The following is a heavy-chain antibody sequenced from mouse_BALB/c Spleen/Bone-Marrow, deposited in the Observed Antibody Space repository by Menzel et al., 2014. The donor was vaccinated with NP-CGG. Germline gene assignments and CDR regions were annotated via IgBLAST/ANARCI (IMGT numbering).Heavy chain of an antibody. CDR2: ISYDGSN. D-gene: IGHD2-3*01. V-gene: IGHV3-6*02. CDR3: AMRLLTS. Sequence: EVQLVESGPGLVKPSQSLSLTCSVTGYSITSGYYWNWIRQLPGNKLEWMGYISYDGSNNYNPSLKNRISITRDTSKNQFFLKLNSVTTEDTATYYCAMRLLTSWGQGTLVTVSA. CDR1: GYSITSGYY. J-gene: IGHJ3*01.